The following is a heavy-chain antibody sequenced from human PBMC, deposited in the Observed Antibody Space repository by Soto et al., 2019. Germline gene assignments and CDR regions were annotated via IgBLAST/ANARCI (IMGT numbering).Heavy chain of an antibody. J-gene: IGHJ3*01. Sequence: EVDVLESGGGLVQPGGSLRLSCAASGFTFSSYAMSWVRQGPGKGLEWVSGISASGGRTYYADSVKGRFTVSRDSSKNTVFLQMNSLRAEDTAVYYCGKDPTGDYVGGFEFWGQGTMVTVSS. D-gene: IGHD4-17*01. CDR2: ISASGGRT. V-gene: IGHV3-23*01. CDR3: GKDPTGDYVGGFEF. CDR1: GFTFSSYA.